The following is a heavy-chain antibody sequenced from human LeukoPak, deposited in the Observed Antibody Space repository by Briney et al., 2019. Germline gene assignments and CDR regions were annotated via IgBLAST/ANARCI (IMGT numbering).Heavy chain of an antibody. J-gene: IGHJ5*02. CDR3: ARQRDDAYDSSGYFGA. D-gene: IGHD3-22*01. V-gene: IGHV5-51*01. CDR1: GYSFTTYW. CDR2: IYPGDSDT. Sequence: GESLKISCKGSGYSFTTYWIGLVRQIPGKGLEWMWIIYPGDSDTTYSPSFRGQVTISVDKSISTAYLQWSSLKASDTAMYYCARQRDDAYDSSGYFGAWGQGTLVTVSS.